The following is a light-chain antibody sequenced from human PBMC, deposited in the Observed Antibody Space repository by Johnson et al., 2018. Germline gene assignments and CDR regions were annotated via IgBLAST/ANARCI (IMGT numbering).Light chain of an antibody. CDR3: GTWDSSLSAGNV. CDR2: ENN. V-gene: IGLV1-51*02. CDR1: SSNIGNNY. Sequence: QSVLTQPPSVSVAPGQKVTISCSGSSSNIGNNYVSWYQQLPGTAPKLLIYENNKRPSGIPYRFSGSKSGTSATLGITGLPTGDEADYYCGTWDSSLSAGNVFGTGTKVTVL. J-gene: IGLJ1*01.